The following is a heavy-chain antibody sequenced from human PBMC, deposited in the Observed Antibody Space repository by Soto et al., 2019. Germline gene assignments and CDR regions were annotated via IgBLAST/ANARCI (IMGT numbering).Heavy chain of an antibody. V-gene: IGHV1-18*01. J-gene: IGHJ6*02. CDR1: GFTFTTYG. CDR2: IATHNGNT. D-gene: IGHD2-2*01. CDR3: SRDGMKAGSTSYHFYGMDV. Sequence: QVQLVQSGAEVKKPGASVKVSCKASGFTFTTYGITWVRQAPGQGLEWMGWIATHNGNTNYAQNLQGRVTLTTDTSTGTAYMELTSLRSDDTAMYYCSRDGMKAGSTSYHFYGMDVWGQGTAVTVSS.